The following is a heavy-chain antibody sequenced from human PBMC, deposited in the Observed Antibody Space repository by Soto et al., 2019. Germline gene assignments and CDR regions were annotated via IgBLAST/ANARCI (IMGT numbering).Heavy chain of an antibody. CDR1: GGSIRSGGYY. J-gene: IGHJ4*02. CDR2: IYYSGGT. CDR3: ATMHDYGDYAPFDN. V-gene: IGHV4-31*03. D-gene: IGHD4-17*01. Sequence: QVKLQESGPGLVKPSQTLSLSCTVSGGSIRSGGYYWSWIRQHPGKGLAWIGYIYYSGGTDYNPSLRRRVTMSLDTSKNQFSLRLTAVTAADTAVYFCATMHDYGDYAPFDNWGQGTLVTVAT.